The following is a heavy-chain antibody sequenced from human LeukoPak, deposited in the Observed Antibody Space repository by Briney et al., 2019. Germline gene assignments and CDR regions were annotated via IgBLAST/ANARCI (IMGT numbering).Heavy chain of an antibody. Sequence: GGSLRLSCAASGFTFSNYAMNWVRKTPGKGLEWVSSLRASGGITYYADSVKGRFTISRDNSKNTLFLQLNSLRAEDTAVYYCAKDRADVVPTMVLDYWGQGTLVTVSS. J-gene: IGHJ4*02. CDR3: AKDRADVVPTMVLDY. CDR1: GFTFSNYA. D-gene: IGHD5-12*01. CDR2: LRASGGIT. V-gene: IGHV3-23*01.